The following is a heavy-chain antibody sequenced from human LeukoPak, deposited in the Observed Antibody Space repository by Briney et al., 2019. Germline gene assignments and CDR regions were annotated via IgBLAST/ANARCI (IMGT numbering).Heavy chain of an antibody. Sequence: GGSLRLSCAASGLTFSSDAMSWVRQAPGKGLEWVSTISGSGDTTYSADSVRGRFTISRDNSKNTLYLQMYSLRAEDTAVYYCAKGRSGWGNFDYWGQGTLVTVSS. CDR3: AKGRSGWGNFDY. V-gene: IGHV3-23*01. CDR2: ISGSGDTT. D-gene: IGHD6-19*01. CDR1: GLTFSSDA. J-gene: IGHJ4*02.